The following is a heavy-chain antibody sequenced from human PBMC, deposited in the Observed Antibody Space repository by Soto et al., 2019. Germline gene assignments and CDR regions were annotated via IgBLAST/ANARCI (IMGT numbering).Heavy chain of an antibody. CDR1: GGSFSGYY. Sequence: SETLSLTCAVYGGSFSGYYWSWIRQPPGKGLEWIGEINHSGSTNYNPSLKSRVTISVDTSKNQFSLKLSSVTAADTAVYYCARGVAKDLPLSQVYFDYWGQGTLVTVSS. CDR3: ARGVAKDLPLSQVYFDY. CDR2: INHSGST. D-gene: IGHD5-12*01. V-gene: IGHV4-34*01. J-gene: IGHJ4*02.